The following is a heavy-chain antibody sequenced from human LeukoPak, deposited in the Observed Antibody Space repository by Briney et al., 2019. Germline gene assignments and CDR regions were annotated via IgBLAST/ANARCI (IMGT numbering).Heavy chain of an antibody. CDR2: IYYSGST. CDR1: GGSISSGSYY. V-gene: IGHV4-39*07. D-gene: IGHD3-3*01. Sequence: PSETLSLTCTVSGGSISSGSYYWGWIRQPPGKGLEWIGSIYYSGSTYYNPSLKSRITVSLDTSKNQFSLKLSSVTAADTAVYYCARDKTFEVVNFFDYWGQGTLVTVSS. CDR3: ARDKTFEVVNFFDY. J-gene: IGHJ4*02.